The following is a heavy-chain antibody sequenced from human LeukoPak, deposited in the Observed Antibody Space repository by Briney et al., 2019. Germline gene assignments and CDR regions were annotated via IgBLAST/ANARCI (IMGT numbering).Heavy chain of an antibody. CDR3: AKEAKRVGATT. J-gene: IGHJ4*02. D-gene: IGHD1-26*01. CDR1: GFTFSSYA. Sequence: SGGSLRLSCAASGFTFSSYAMSWVRQAPGKGLEWVSAISGSGGSTYYADSVKGRFTISRDNSNTTLYLQMHSLRAEDTAVYYCAKEAKRVGATTWGQGTLVTVSS. CDR2: ISGSGGST. V-gene: IGHV3-23*01.